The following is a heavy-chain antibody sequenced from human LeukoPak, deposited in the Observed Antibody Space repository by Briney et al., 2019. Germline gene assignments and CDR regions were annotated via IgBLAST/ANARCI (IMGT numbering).Heavy chain of an antibody. CDR1: GFIISHYG. Sequence: PGGSLRLSCAASGFIISHYGMNWVRQAPGKGLEWLSYMSSSRNTIYYADSVKGRFTISRDDGNNSLSLQMSSLRDEDTAIYYCMRVYDGAYHLDHWGQGTLVTVSS. D-gene: IGHD5/OR15-5a*01. J-gene: IGHJ4*02. V-gene: IGHV3-48*02. CDR2: MSSSRNTI. CDR3: MRVYDGAYHLDH.